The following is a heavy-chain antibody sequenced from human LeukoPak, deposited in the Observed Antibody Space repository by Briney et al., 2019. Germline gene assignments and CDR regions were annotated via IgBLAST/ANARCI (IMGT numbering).Heavy chain of an antibody. CDR1: GFTFSSYG. D-gene: IGHD2-2*01. CDR3: AKIPAAIAFDI. V-gene: IGHV3-30*18. Sequence: GGSLRLSCAASGFTFSSYGMHWVRQAPGKGLEWVAVISYDGSNKYYADSVKGRFTISRDNSKNTLYLQMNSLRAEDTAVYYCAKIPAAIAFDIWGQGTMVTVSS. J-gene: IGHJ3*02. CDR2: ISYDGSNK.